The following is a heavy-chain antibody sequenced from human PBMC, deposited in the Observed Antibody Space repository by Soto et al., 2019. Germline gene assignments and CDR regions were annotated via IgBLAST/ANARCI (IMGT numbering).Heavy chain of an antibody. CDR3: ARANPHVDIVATMVYYFDY. J-gene: IGHJ4*02. Sequence: SETLSLTCSFSGDSVTSHYLTWIRQSPEKGLEWIGYMHYTGFSHYNPSLKSRLTISVDRSKNQFSLKLSSVTAADTAVYYCARANPHVDIVATMVYYFDYWGQGTLVTVSS. D-gene: IGHD5-12*01. V-gene: IGHV4-59*02. CDR1: GDSVTSHY. CDR2: MHYTGFS.